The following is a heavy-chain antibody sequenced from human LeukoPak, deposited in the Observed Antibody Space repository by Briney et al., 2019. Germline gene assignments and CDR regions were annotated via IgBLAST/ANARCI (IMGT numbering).Heavy chain of an antibody. CDR2: ISYDGSNK. V-gene: IGHV3-30-3*01. J-gene: IGHJ5*02. Sequence: PGRSLRLSCAASGFTFSSYAMHWVRQAPGKGLEWVAVISYDGSNKYYADSVEGRFTISRDNSKNTLYLHMSGLKIDDTAVYFCVLGDPIVVVVAATSRFDPWGQGTLVSVSS. D-gene: IGHD2-15*01. CDR1: GFTFSSYA. CDR3: VLGDPIVVVVAATSRFDP.